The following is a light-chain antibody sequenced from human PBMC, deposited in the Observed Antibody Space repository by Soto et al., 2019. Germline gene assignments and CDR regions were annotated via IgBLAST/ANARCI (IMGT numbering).Light chain of an antibody. CDR2: SSN. V-gene: IGLV1-44*01. Sequence: QSVLTQPPSASGTPGQRVTISCSGSSSNIGSNTVNWYQQLPGTAPKLLIYSSNQRPSGVPDRFSGSKSGTSASLVISGLQSEDEADYYCAAWDASLNGHWVFGGGTKLTVL. CDR1: SSNIGSNT. CDR3: AAWDASLNGHWV. J-gene: IGLJ3*02.